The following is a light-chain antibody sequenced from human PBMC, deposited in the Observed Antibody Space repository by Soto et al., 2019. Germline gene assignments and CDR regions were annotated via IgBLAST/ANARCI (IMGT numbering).Light chain of an antibody. V-gene: IGKV3-15*01. CDR3: QHYKNWPPIT. J-gene: IGKJ2*01. CDR2: GAS. Sequence: EIVMTQSPATLSVSPGERATLSCRASQSVSSNLAWYQQKPGQAPRLLIYGASTRATGIPARFSGSGSGTNFTLTIIILQSEDFAVYYCQHYKNWPPITFGQGTELEIK. CDR1: QSVSSN.